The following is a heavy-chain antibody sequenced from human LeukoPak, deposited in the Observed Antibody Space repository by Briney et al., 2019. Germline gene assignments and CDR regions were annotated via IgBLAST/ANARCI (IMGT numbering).Heavy chain of an antibody. CDR1: GGSINHYY. D-gene: IGHD3-10*01. CDR3: ASGGGSGRGNWFDP. CDR2: IYYGGST. V-gene: IGHV4-59*01. Sequence: SETLSLTCTVSGGSINHYYWTWIQQSPGKGLEWIANIYYGGSTNYNPSLKSRVTISVDTSKSQFSLKLTSVTAADTAVYYCASGGGSGRGNWFDPWGQGSLVIVSS. J-gene: IGHJ5*02.